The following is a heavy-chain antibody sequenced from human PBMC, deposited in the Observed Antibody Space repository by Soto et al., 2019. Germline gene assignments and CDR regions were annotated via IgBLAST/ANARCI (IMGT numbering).Heavy chain of an antibody. CDR3: AKDHLHYTVTTPGS. Sequence: QVQVVESGGGVVQPGRSLRLSCAASGFTFSTYGMHWVRQAPGKGLEWVAVISYDGSNKYYADSVKGRFTISRDNSKNTLYLQMNSLRAEATAVFYCAKDHLHYTVTTPGSWGQGTLVTVSS. D-gene: IGHD4-17*01. J-gene: IGHJ5*02. CDR2: ISYDGSNK. V-gene: IGHV3-30*18. CDR1: GFTFSTYG.